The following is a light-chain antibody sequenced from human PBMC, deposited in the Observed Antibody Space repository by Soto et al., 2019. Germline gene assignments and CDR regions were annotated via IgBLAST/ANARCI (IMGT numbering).Light chain of an antibody. V-gene: IGLV2-14*01. J-gene: IGLJ3*02. CDR1: SSDVGTYNY. CDR3: SSYTSSTTLM. Sequence: QSALTQPASVSGSPGQSITISCTGTSSDVGTYNYVSWYQQYPGKAPKLIIYDVSNRPSGVSNRFSGYKSGNTGSLTISALQAEYEADYYCSSYTSSTTLMFGGGTKLTVL. CDR2: DVS.